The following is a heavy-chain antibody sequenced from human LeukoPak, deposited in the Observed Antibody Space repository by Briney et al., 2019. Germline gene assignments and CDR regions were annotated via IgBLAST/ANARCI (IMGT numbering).Heavy chain of an antibody. J-gene: IGHJ4*02. CDR3: AREFRQTYSSGWSLDY. CDR1: GFTVSNNY. D-gene: IGHD6-19*01. Sequence: AGGPLRLSCTVSGFTVSNNYMIGVRQAPGKGLEGVSVIYGGRNNTVYADSVKGRFTIFRDNSRNTIYLQIDSLGAEDTATYYCAREFRQTYSSGWSLDYWGQGTLVTVSS. CDR2: IYGGRNNT. V-gene: IGHV3-53*01.